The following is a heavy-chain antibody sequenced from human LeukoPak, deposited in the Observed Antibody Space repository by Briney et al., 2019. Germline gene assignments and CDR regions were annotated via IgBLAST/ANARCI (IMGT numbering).Heavy chain of an antibody. D-gene: IGHD3-9*01. J-gene: IGHJ2*01. Sequence: GGSLRLSCAASGFTFSNAWMSWVRQAPGKGLEWVGRIKSKTDGGTTDYAAPVKGRFTISRDDSKNTLYLQMNSLKTEDTAVYYCTTGLLRYFRYFDLWGRGTLVTVSS. CDR3: TTGLLRYFRYFDL. CDR1: GFTFSNAW. V-gene: IGHV3-15*01. CDR2: IKSKTDGGTT.